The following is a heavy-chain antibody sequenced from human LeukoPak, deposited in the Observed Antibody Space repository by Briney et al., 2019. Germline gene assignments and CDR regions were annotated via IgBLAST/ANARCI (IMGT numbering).Heavy chain of an antibody. CDR2: IYSGGST. CDR1: GFTVSSNY. CDR3: ARSITGTFDY. Sequence: PGGSLRLSCAASGFTVSSNYMSWVRRAPGKGLEWVSVIYSGGSTYYADSVKGRFTISRDNSKNTLYLQMNSLRAEDTAVYYCARSITGTFDYWGQGTLVTVSS. V-gene: IGHV3-66*02. J-gene: IGHJ4*02. D-gene: IGHD1-7*01.